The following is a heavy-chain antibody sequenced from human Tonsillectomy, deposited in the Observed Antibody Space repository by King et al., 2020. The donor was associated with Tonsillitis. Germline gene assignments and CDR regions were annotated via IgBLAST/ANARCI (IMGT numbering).Heavy chain of an antibody. Sequence: VQLVESGGGLVQPGGSLRLSCAASGFTFSSYWMSWVRQAPGKGLEWLANIKPGESEKYYVDSVKGRFTISRDDANNSLYLQMNSLRAEDTAVYYCAAGKGTFDYWGQGTLVTVSS. D-gene: IGHD6-13*01. V-gene: IGHV3-7*03. CDR3: AAGKGTFDY. J-gene: IGHJ4*02. CDR2: IKPGESEK. CDR1: GFTFSSYW.